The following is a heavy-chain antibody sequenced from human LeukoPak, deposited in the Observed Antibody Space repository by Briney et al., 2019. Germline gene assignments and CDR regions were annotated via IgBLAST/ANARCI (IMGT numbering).Heavy chain of an antibody. CDR3: ARAYYDYGGKRAFDP. J-gene: IGHJ5*02. CDR2: IYTSGST. Sequence: SQTLSLTCTVSGGSISSGSYYWSWIRQPAGKGLEWIGRIYTSGSTNYNPSLKSRVTISVDTSKNQFSLKLSSVTAADTAVYYCARAYYDYGGKRAFDPWGQGTLVTVSS. V-gene: IGHV4-61*02. D-gene: IGHD4-23*01. CDR1: GGSISSGSYY.